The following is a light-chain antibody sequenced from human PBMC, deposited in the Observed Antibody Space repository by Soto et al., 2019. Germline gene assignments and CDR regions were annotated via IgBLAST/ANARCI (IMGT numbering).Light chain of an antibody. J-gene: IGLJ2*01. V-gene: IGLV3-1*01. CDR2: QYS. CDR1: KLGDKY. Sequence: YELTQPPSVSVSPGQTASITCSGDKLGDKYACWYQQKPGQSPALVIYQYSKRPSGIPERFSGSNSGNTATLTISGTQAMDEADYYCQAWDSSTVVFGGGTKLTVL. CDR3: QAWDSSTVV.